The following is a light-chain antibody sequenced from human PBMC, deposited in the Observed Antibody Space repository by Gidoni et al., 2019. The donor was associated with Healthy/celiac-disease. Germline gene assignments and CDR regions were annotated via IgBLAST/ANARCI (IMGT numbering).Light chain of an antibody. V-gene: IGKV3-20*01. CDR3: QHFGN. J-gene: IGKJ4*01. Sequence: EIVLTQSPGTLSLYPGQSATLSCRASQSISSSQLAWYQQKPGQAPRPLMYGASSRATGIPDRFSGSGSGTDFTLTISRLVPEDFAVYYCQHFGNFXGXTKVE. CDR1: QSISSSQ. CDR2: GAS.